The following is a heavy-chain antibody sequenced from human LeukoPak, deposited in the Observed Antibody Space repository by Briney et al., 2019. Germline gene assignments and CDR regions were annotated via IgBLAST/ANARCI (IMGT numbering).Heavy chain of an antibody. J-gene: IGHJ4*02. CDR2: IYTSGST. V-gene: IGHV4-4*07. CDR1: GGSISSYY. D-gene: IGHD5-24*01. CDR3: ARLLPRRDGRPAFDY. Sequence: SETLSLTCTVSGGSISSYYWSWIRQPAGKGLEWIGRIYTSGSTNYNPSLKSRVTVSVDTSKNQFSLKLSSVTAADTAVYYCARLLPRRDGRPAFDYWGQGTLVTVSS.